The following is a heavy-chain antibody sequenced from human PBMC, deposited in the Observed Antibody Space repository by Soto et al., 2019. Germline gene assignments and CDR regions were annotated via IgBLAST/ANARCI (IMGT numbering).Heavy chain of an antibody. CDR3: ARDKELVIAFDI. CDR2: ISYDGSNK. Sequence: GGSLRLSCAASGFTFSSYAMHWVRQAPGKGLEWVAVISYDGSNKYYADSVKGRFTISRDNSKNTLYLQMNSLRAEDTAVYYCARDKELVIAFDIWGQGTMVTVSS. D-gene: IGHD6-13*01. J-gene: IGHJ3*02. CDR1: GFTFSSYA. V-gene: IGHV3-30-3*01.